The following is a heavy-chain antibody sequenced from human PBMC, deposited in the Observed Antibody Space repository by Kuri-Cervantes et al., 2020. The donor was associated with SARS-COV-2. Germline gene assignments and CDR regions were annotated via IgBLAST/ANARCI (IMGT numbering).Heavy chain of an antibody. V-gene: IGHV3-74*01. CDR1: GFTSSSYW. Sequence: LSLTCAASGFTSSSYWMHWVRQAPGKGLVWVSRINSDGSSTSYADSVKGRFTISRDNAKNTLYLQMNSLRAEDTAVYYCVKDLVRGVPAAILWGQGTLVTVSS. CDR3: VKDLVRGVPAAIL. J-gene: IGHJ4*02. CDR2: INSDGSST. D-gene: IGHD2-2*01.